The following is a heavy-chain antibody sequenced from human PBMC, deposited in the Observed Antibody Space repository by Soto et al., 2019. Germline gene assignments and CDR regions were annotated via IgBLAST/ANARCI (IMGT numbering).Heavy chain of an antibody. D-gene: IGHD2-15*01. CDR1: GDSMVTGCHY. J-gene: IGHJ4*02. Sequence: LSLTCTVSGDSMVTGCHYYNWIRQVPGKGLEWIGYIYYSGATHYSPSLRPRATISRDTSKNQFCLALISVTAADTALYDCGRDKDLWPTVWAYWGQGIQVTVSS. V-gene: IGHV4-31*03. CDR3: GRDKDLWPTVWAY. CDR2: IYYSGAT.